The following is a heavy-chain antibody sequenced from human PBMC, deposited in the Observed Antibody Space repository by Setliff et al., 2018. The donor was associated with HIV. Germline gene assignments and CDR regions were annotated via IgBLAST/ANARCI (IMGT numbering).Heavy chain of an antibody. D-gene: IGHD3-3*01. J-gene: IGHJ5*01. CDR1: GGFVSRSSYY. V-gene: IGHV4-39*01. Sequence: LSLTCTVSGGFVSRSSYYWGWIRQPRGKRLEWIGTIYYNGDTQYNPSFKSRVIMSVDTSKNQFSLRLSSVTAADTAVYYCARRAYYDFWSGFYLSIANRFDSWGQGILVTVPQ. CDR2: IYYNGDT. CDR3: ARRAYYDFWSGFYLSIANRFDS.